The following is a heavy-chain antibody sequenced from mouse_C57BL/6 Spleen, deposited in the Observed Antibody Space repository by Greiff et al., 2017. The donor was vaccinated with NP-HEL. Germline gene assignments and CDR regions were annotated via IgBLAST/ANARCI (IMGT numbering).Heavy chain of an antibody. Sequence: QVQLQQPGAELVRPGSSVKLSCKASGYTFTSYWMHWVKQRPIQGLEWIGNIDPSDSETHYNQKFKDKATLTVDKYSSTAYMKLSSLTSEDSAVYYCARSYYGYDVGYLDYWGQGTTLTVSS. V-gene: IGHV1-52*01. CDR1: GYTFTSYW. CDR2: IDPSDSET. J-gene: IGHJ2*01. CDR3: ARSYYGYDVGYLDY. D-gene: IGHD2-2*01.